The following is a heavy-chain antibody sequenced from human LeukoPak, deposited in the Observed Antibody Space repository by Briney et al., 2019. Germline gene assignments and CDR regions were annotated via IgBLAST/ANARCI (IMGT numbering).Heavy chain of an antibody. CDR3: ARTSWFGVDY. Sequence: GESLKISCKGSGHIFTSYCISWVRQMPGKGLEWMGRIDPSDSYTNYSQSLQGHVTISADKSISTAYLQWSSLTASDTAMYYCARTSWFGVDYWGQGTLVIVSS. D-gene: IGHD3-10*01. CDR1: GHIFTSYC. CDR2: IDPSDSYT. J-gene: IGHJ4*02. V-gene: IGHV5-10-1*01.